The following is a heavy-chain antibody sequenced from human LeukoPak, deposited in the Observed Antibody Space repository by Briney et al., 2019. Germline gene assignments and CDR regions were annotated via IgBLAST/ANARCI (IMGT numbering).Heavy chain of an antibody. J-gene: IGHJ5*02. CDR3: ARARGWGYCSSTSCYLEWFDP. CDR2: INPSGGST. Sequence: GASVKVSCKASGYTFTSYYMHWVRQAPGQGPEWMGIINPSGGSTSYAQKFQGRVTMTRDTSTSTVYMELSSLRSEDTAVYYCARARGWGYCSSTSCYLEWFDPWGQGTLVTVSS. CDR1: GYTFTSYY. D-gene: IGHD2-2*01. V-gene: IGHV1-46*01.